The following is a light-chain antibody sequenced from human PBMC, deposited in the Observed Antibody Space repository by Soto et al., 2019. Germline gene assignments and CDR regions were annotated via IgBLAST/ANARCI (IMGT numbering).Light chain of an antibody. CDR3: QNYKSAPWT. CDR1: QDISKF. CDR2: ATS. J-gene: IGKJ1*01. V-gene: IGKV1-27*01. Sequence: DIQMTQSPSSLSASAGDRVTTTCRASQDISKFLTWYQQKPGKVPRLLIYATSTLDSGVPSRFSGSGTGTDFTLTISSLEPEDVATYYCQNYKSAPWTCGQGTKVETK.